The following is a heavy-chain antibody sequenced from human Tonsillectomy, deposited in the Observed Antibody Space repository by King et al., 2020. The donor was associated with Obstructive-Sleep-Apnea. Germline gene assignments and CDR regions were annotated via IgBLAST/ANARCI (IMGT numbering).Heavy chain of an antibody. Sequence: QLVQSGGGLVQPGGSLRLSCAASGFTFSSYSMNWVRQAPGKGLEWVSYISSSSSTIYYADSVKGRFTISRENAKNSLYLQMNSLRAEDTAVFYCARDFYDGSGYYSFFDYWGQGTLVTVSS. CDR1: GFTFSSYS. V-gene: IGHV3-48*04. J-gene: IGHJ4*02. CDR3: ARDFYDGSGYYSFFDY. CDR2: ISSSSSTI. D-gene: IGHD3-22*01.